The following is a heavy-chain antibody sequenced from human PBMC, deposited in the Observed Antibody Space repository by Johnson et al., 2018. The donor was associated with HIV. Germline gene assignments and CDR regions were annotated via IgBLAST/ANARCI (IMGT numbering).Heavy chain of an antibody. CDR3: AKDLNYGSGPVDI. V-gene: IGHV3-33*06. CDR2: IWYDGSNK. D-gene: IGHD3-10*01. J-gene: IGHJ3*02. CDR1: GFTFSSYG. Sequence: QVLLVESGGGVVQPGRSLRLSCAASGFTFSSYGMHWVRQAPGKGLEWVAVIWYDGSNKYYADSVKGRFTISRDNSKNTLYLQMNSLRAEDTAVYYCAKDLNYGSGPVDIWGQVTMVTVSS.